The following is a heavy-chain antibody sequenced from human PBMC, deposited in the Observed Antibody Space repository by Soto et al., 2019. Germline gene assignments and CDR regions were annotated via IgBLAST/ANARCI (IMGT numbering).Heavy chain of an antibody. CDR2: IVPLFRTP. CDR3: ARCLCTSTATKVFDRSGLDV. J-gene: IGHJ6*02. V-gene: IGHV1-69*06. Sequence: QVQLVQSGAEAKNPGSSVKVSCKTSGGPFSSYAISWVRQAPGQGLAWMGGIVPLFRTPNYAQKFQSAFASTAVTSSNTDSMDMSVLKTGDTAVDYCARCLCTSTATKVFDRSGLDVWGQGTTVTVSS. CDR1: GGPFSSYA. D-gene: IGHD4-17*01.